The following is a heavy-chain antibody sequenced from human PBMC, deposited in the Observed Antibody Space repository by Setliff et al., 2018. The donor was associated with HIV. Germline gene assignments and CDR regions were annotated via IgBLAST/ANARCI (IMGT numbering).Heavy chain of an antibody. V-gene: IGHV4-34*01. Sequence: ASETLSLTCAVYGGSFSGYYWSWIRQPPGKGLEWIGEINHSGSTNYNPSLKSRVTISVDTSKNQFSLKLSSVTAADTAVYYCARGDSGYSGYDYFDYWGQGTLVTVSS. CDR2: INHSGST. J-gene: IGHJ4*02. D-gene: IGHD5-12*01. CDR3: ARGDSGYSGYDYFDY. CDR1: GGSFSGYY.